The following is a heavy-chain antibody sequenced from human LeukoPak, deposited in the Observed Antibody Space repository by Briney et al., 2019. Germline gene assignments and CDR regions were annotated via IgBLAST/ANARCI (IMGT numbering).Heavy chain of an antibody. CDR2: IWYDGSNK. CDR3: ARDLGSVTGRGPIFDY. Sequence: GGSLRLSCAASGXTFSSYGMHWVRQAPGKGLEWVAVIWYDGSNKYYADSVKGRFTISRDNSKNTLYLQMNSLRAEDTAVYYCARDLGSVTGRGPIFDYWGQGTLVTVSS. CDR1: GXTFSSYG. J-gene: IGHJ4*02. V-gene: IGHV3-33*01. D-gene: IGHD3-10*01.